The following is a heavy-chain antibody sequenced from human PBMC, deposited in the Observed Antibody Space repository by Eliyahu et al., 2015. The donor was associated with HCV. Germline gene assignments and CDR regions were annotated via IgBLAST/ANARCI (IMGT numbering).Heavy chain of an antibody. J-gene: IGHJ6*02. D-gene: IGHD5-18*01. CDR3: AREAAGYSYGREGMRYYYYGMDV. CDR2: IGTAGDT. CDR1: GFTFSSYD. V-gene: IGHV3-13*01. Sequence: EVQLVESGGGLVQPGGSLRLSCAASGFTFSSYDMHWVRQATGKGLEWVSAIGTAGDTYYPGSVKGRFTISRENAKNSLYLQMNSLRAGDTAVYYCAREAAGYSYGREGMRYYYYGMDVWGQGTTVTVSS.